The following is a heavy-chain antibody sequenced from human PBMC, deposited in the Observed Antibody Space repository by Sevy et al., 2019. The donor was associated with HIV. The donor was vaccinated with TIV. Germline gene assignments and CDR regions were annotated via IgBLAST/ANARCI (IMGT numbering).Heavy chain of an antibody. D-gene: IGHD5-12*01. V-gene: IGHV3-7*01. CDR1: GFSFSSYW. CDR2: IKQDGSEK. J-gene: IGHJ3*02. Sequence: GGSLRLSCVASGFSFSSYWMRWVRQAPGKGLEWMANIKQDGSEKYYVDSVKGRFTISRDDAKNSLYLQMNSLRVEDMAVYYCARVGSAPKEDSGYEDALDIWGQGTMVTVSS. CDR3: ARVGSAPKEDSGYEDALDI.